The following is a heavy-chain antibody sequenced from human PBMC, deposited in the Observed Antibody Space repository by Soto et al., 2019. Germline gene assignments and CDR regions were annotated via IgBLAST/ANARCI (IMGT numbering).Heavy chain of an antibody. CDR3: ARGGSVVLVPEDKHLNQYGMDL. D-gene: IGHD2-2*01. J-gene: IGHJ6*02. CDR2: YNPSFGIT. Sequence: QVQLVQSGAEVKQPGASVKISCMSSGYMFTNCFFHWVRLAPGEGIQWIGIYNPSFGITGTAKKFQGRVTMVTEPSPKTVYIEVSSLRLEDTAVYFCARGGSVVLVPEDKHLNQYGMDLWGQGTTV. V-gene: IGHV1-46*01. CDR1: GYMFTNCF.